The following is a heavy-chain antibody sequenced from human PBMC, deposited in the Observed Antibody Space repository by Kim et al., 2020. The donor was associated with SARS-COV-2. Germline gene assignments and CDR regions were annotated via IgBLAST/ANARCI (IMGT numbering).Heavy chain of an antibody. V-gene: IGHV3-74*01. Sequence: KGRLHISRDTSKNTLYLQMNSLRAEDTAVYYCARGRLAAAVGNGDSWFDPWGQGTLVTVSS. J-gene: IGHJ5*02. D-gene: IGHD6-13*01. CDR3: ARGRLAAAVGNGDSWFDP.